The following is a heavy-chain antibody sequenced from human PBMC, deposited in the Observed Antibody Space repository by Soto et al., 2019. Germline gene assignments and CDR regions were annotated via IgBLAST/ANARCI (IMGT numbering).Heavy chain of an antibody. CDR1: GYTFTRSG. V-gene: IGHV1-18*03. D-gene: IGHD1-1*01. CDR2: ISAHNGNT. CDR3: ARGRYGDY. Sequence: QVHLVQSGAEVKKPGASVKVAFKACGYTFTRSGITWVRQALGQGLEWTGWISAHNGNTDYAQKLQGRVIVTRDTSTSTAYMDLRSLRSDDMAVYYCARGRYGDYWGQGALVTVSS. J-gene: IGHJ4*02.